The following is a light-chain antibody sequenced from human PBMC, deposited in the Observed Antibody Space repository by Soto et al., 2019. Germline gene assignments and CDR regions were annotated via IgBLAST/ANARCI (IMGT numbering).Light chain of an antibody. Sequence: QSVLTQPPSVSGAPGQRVTISCTGSSYNIGAGYDVHWYQQLPGTAPKLLIYGNSNRPSGVPDRFSGSKSGTSASLAITGLQAEDEADYYCAAWDASLRGWVFGGGTKLTVL. CDR2: GNS. J-gene: IGLJ3*02. CDR3: AAWDASLRGWV. CDR1: SYNIGAGYD. V-gene: IGLV1-40*01.